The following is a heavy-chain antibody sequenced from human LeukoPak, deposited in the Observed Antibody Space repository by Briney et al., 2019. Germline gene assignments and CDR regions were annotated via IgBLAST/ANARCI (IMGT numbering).Heavy chain of an antibody. CDR1: GGSISSYY. D-gene: IGHD5-24*01. CDR2: IYYSGST. Sequence: SETLSLTCTVSGGSISSYYWSWIRQPPGKGLEWIGYIYYSGSTNYNPSLKSRVTISVDTSKNQFSLKLSSVTAADTAVYYCARARTITGYFDYWAREPWSPSPQ. CDR3: ARARTITGYFDY. V-gene: IGHV4-59*01. J-gene: IGHJ4*02.